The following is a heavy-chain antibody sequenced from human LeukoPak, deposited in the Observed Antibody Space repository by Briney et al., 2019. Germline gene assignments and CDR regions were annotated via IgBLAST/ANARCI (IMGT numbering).Heavy chain of an antibody. D-gene: IGHD2-2*01. V-gene: IGHV3-30*18. CDR2: ISYDGSNK. CDR3: AKGSGYCSSTSCYSRTSQIDY. J-gene: IGHJ4*02. Sequence: PGRSLRLSCAASGFTFSSYGMHWVRQAPGKGLVWVAVISYDGSNKYYADSVKGRFTISRDNSKNTLYLQMNSLRAEDTAVYYCAKGSGYCSSTSCYSRTSQIDYWGQGTLVTVSS. CDR1: GFTFSSYG.